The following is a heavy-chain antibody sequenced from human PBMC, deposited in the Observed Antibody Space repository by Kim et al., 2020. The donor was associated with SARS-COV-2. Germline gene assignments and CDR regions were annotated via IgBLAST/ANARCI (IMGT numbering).Heavy chain of an antibody. CDR1: GFTFSSYG. V-gene: IGHV3-33*01. D-gene: IGHD6-19*01. J-gene: IGHJ6*02. CDR2: IWYDGSNK. Sequence: GGSLRLSCAASGFTFSSYGMHWVRQAPGKGLEWVAVIWYDGSNKYYADSVKGRFTISRDNSKNTLYLQMNSLRAEDTAVYYCARETLGVARYYGMDVWGQGTTVTVSS. CDR3: ARETLGVARYYGMDV.